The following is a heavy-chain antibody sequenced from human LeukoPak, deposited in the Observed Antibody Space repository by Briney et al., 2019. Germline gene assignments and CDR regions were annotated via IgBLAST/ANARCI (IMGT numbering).Heavy chain of an antibody. Sequence: GGSLRLSCAASGFTFSNYAMHWVRQAPGKGLEWLAVISSDGSKKLYADSMKGRFTISRDNSKNTLYLQVNSLRAEDTAVFYCTRGARKGDDYGGFFDYWGQGTPVTVSS. D-gene: IGHD4-23*01. CDR3: TRGARKGDDYGGFFDY. CDR2: ISSDGSKK. J-gene: IGHJ4*02. CDR1: GFTFSNYA. V-gene: IGHV3-30*04.